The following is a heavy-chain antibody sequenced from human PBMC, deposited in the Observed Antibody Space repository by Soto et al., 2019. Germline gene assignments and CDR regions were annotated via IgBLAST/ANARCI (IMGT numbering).Heavy chain of an antibody. CDR1: GYTFTSYD. V-gene: IGHV1-8*01. J-gene: IGHJ4*02. Sequence: QVQLVQSGAEVKKPGASVEVSCKASGYTFTSYDINWVRQATGQGLEWMGWMNPNSGNTGYAQKFQGRVTMTRNTSISTAYMELSSLRSEGTAVYYCARGRFIRGYADYWGQGTLVTVPS. CDR3: ARGRFIRGYADY. D-gene: IGHD1-1*01. CDR2: MNPNSGNT.